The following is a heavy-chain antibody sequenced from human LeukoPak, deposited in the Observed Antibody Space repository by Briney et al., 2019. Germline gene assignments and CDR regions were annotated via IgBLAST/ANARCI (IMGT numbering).Heavy chain of an antibody. V-gene: IGHV4-34*01. J-gene: IGHJ6*02. Sequence: SETLSLTCAVYGGLFSGYYWSWIRQPPGKGLEWIGEINHSGSTNYNPSLKSRVTISVDTSKNQFSLKLSSVTAADTAVYYCARGPQVPAAIIYYYYGMDVWGQGTTVTVSS. CDR2: INHSGST. CDR1: GGLFSGYY. CDR3: ARGPQVPAAIIYYYYGMDV. D-gene: IGHD2-2*01.